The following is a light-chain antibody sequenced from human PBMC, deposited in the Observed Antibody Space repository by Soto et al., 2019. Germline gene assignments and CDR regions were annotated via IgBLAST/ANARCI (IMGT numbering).Light chain of an antibody. V-gene: IGKV2D-29*01. CDR3: MQTIQLPWT. Sequence: DIVMTQTPLSLSVTPGQPASISCKSTQSLLHSDGKTFFYWYLQKPSQPPQLLIYEVSNRFSGVPDRCSGSRSGTDVTLKISVVEADDVGFYYCMQTIQLPWTFGQGTKVEIK. J-gene: IGKJ1*01. CDR1: QSLLHSDGKTF. CDR2: EVS.